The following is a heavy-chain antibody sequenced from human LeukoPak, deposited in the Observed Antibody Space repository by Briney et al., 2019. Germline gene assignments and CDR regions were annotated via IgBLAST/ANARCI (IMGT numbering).Heavy chain of an antibody. Sequence: GGSLRLSCAASGFTFSRHAMSWVRQAPGKGLEWVSGISDSGGRTHYADSVKGRFTISRDSPKNTLYLQMNSLRAEDTAVYYCAKGRTKWIQTEDYWGQGTLVTVSS. D-gene: IGHD5-18*01. CDR3: AKGRTKWIQTEDY. J-gene: IGHJ4*02. V-gene: IGHV3-23*01. CDR2: ISDSGGRT. CDR1: GFTFSRHA.